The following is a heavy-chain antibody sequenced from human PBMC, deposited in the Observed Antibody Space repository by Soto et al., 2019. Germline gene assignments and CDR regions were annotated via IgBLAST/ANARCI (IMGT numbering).Heavy chain of an antibody. D-gene: IGHD3-3*01. J-gene: IGHJ6*02. CDR1: GFTFTSSA. Sequence: SVKVSCKASGFTFTSSAVQWVRQARGQRLEWIGWIVVGSGNTNYAQKFQERVTITRDMSTSTAYMELSSLRSEDTAVYYCAGPRGWRGYYPTPYCMDVGGQGTTVTVSS. V-gene: IGHV1-58*01. CDR2: IVVGSGNT. CDR3: AGPRGWRGYYPTPYCMDV.